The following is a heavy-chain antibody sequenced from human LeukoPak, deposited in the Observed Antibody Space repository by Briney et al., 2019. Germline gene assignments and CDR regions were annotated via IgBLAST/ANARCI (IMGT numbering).Heavy chain of an antibody. V-gene: IGHV3-23*01. J-gene: IGHJ3*02. CDR2: ISGSGGST. CDR3: AKVWDYGGNGLAFDI. D-gene: IGHD4-23*01. Sequence: GGSLRLSCAASGFTFSSYAMSWVRQAPGKGLEWVSAISGSGGSTYYADSVKGRFTISRDNSKNTLYLQTNSLRAEDTAVYYCAKVWDYGGNGLAFDIWGQGTMVTVSS. CDR1: GFTFSSYA.